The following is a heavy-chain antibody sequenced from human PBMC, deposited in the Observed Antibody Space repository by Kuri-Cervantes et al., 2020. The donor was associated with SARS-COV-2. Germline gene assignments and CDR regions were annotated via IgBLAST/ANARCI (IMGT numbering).Heavy chain of an antibody. D-gene: IGHD3-22*01. CDR1: GGTFSSYA. Sequence: SVKVSCKGSGGTFSSYAISWVRQAPGQGLEWMGGICPSLGIAKYAQKFQGRVTISSENSTSTVYIELSSLRSEDTAVYYCAKDYSGSGVYLSLDYWGQGVLVTVSS. CDR2: ICPSLGIA. J-gene: IGHJ4*02. CDR3: AKDYSGSGVYLSLDY. V-gene: IGHV1-69*10.